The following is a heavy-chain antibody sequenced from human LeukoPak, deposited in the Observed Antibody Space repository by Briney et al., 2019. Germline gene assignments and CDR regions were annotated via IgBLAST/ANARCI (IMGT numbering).Heavy chain of an antibody. V-gene: IGHV4-31*03. CDR2: IYYSGST. Sequence: SETLSLTCTVSGGSISSGGYYWSWIRQHPGKGLEWIGYIYYSGSTYYNPSLKSRVTISVDTSKNQFSLKLSSVTAAGTAVYYCARDYVGYGMDVWGQGTTVTVSS. CDR1: GGSISSGGYY. D-gene: IGHD4-23*01. J-gene: IGHJ6*02. CDR3: ARDYVGYGMDV.